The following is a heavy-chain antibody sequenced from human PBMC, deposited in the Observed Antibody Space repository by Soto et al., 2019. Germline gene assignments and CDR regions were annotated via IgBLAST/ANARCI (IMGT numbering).Heavy chain of an antibody. CDR1: GGTFSSYA. D-gene: IGHD3-16*02. CDR3: ARDRFDYDYVWGSYRPQHHPIFDY. CDR2: IIPIFGTA. Sequence: SVKVSCKASGGTFSSYAISWVRQAPGQGLEWMGGIIPIFGTANYAQKFQGRVTITADKSTSTAYMELSSLRSEDTAVYYCARDRFDYDYVWGSYRPQHHPIFDYWGQGTLVTVSS. V-gene: IGHV1-69*06. J-gene: IGHJ4*02.